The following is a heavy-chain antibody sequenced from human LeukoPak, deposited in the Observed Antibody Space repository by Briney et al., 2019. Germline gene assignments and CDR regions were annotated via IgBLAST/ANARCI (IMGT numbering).Heavy chain of an antibody. Sequence: PSETLSLTCTVSGGSISSYYWSWIRQPPGKGLEWIGYIYYSGSTNYNPSLKSRVTISVDTSKNQFSLKLSSVTAADTAVYYCARQYMVRGVITWFDPWGQGTLVTVPS. CDR1: GGSISSYY. CDR3: ARQYMVRGVITWFDP. D-gene: IGHD3-10*01. J-gene: IGHJ5*02. V-gene: IGHV4-59*01. CDR2: IYYSGST.